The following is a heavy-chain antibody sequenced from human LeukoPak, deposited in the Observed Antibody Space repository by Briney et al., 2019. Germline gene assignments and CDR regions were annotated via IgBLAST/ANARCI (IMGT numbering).Heavy chain of an antibody. D-gene: IGHD3-3*01. J-gene: IGHJ4*02. Sequence: GGSLRLACAASGFTFSDYWMSLVRQVPGKGLEWVANIKQDGSEKYYVDSVKGRFTISRDNAKNSLYLQMNTLRPEDTAVYYCARERQNKDFWSGGDYWGQGTLVTVSS. V-gene: IGHV3-7*01. CDR3: ARERQNKDFWSGGDY. CDR2: IKQDGSEK. CDR1: GFTFSDYW.